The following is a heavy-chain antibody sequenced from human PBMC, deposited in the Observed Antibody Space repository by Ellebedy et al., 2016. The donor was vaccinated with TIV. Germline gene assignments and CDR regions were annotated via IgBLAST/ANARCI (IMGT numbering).Heavy chain of an antibody. J-gene: IGHJ6*02. D-gene: IGHD3-16*02. CDR1: GFTFHNYA. CDR3: ARDLHYDYIWGSYRLNGMDV. Sequence: GGSLRLSXAASGFTFHNYAMSWVRQAPGRGLEWVSAISDSGSRTYYADSVKGRFTISRDNAKNSLYLQMNSLRAEDTAVYYCARDLHYDYIWGSYRLNGMDVWGQGTTVTVSS. V-gene: IGHV3-23*01. CDR2: ISDSGSRT.